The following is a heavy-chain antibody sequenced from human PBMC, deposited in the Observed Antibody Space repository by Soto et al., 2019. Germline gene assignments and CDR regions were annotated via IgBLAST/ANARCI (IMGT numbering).Heavy chain of an antibody. Sequence: QVQLVQSGAEVKKPGSSVKVSCKASGGTFSSYAISWVRQAPEQGLEWMGGIIPIFGTANYAQKFQGRVTITADESTSTAYMELSSLRSEDTAVYYCARGGYDSSGYYPNEYYGMDVWGQGTTVTVSS. J-gene: IGHJ6*02. CDR1: GGTFSSYA. CDR3: ARGGYDSSGYYPNEYYGMDV. D-gene: IGHD3-22*01. CDR2: IIPIFGTA. V-gene: IGHV1-69*01.